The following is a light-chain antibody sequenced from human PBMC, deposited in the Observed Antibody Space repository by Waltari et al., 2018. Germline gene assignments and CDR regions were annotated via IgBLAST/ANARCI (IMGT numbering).Light chain of an antibody. CDR2: DVS. Sequence: QSALTQPASVSGCPGQSITIPCTGTSSDGGGYNYVSWYQQHPGTAPKLMIYDVSNRPSGLSNRFSGSKSGNTASLTISGLQAEDEADYYCSSYTSSSTPVVFGGGTKLTVL. CDR1: SSDGGGYNY. V-gene: IGLV2-14*01. CDR3: SSYTSSSTPVV. J-gene: IGLJ2*01.